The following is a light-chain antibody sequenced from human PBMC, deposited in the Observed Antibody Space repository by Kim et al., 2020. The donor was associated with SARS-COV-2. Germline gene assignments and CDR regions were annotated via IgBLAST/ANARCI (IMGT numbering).Light chain of an antibody. J-gene: IGKJ4*01. CDR3: QQSYSNPLT. Sequence: ASVGDRVTITCRASQGISTYLTWYQQKPGRAPKLLIYAASTLQSGVPSRFSGSGSGTDFTLTISSLQSEDFATYYCQQSYSNPLTFGEGTKVDIK. V-gene: IGKV1-8*01. CDR1: QGISTY. CDR2: AAS.